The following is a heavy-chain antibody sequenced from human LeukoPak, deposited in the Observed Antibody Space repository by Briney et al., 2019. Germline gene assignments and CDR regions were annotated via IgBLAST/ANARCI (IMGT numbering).Heavy chain of an antibody. CDR1: GGTFSSYA. CDR2: IIPIFGTA. Sequence: SVKVSCKASGGTFSSYAISWVRQAPGQGLEWMGGIIPIFGTANYAQKFQGRVTITTDESTSTAYMELSSLRSEDTAVYYCATGQDITIFPAFDIWGQGTMVTVSS. CDR3: ATGQDITIFPAFDI. J-gene: IGHJ3*02. D-gene: IGHD3-3*01. V-gene: IGHV1-69*05.